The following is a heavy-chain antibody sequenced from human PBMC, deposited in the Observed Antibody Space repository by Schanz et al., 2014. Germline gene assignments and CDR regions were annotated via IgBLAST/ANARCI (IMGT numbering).Heavy chain of an antibody. CDR3: ARAPPPYSSSPYYWYYGMDV. Sequence: EVQLVESGGGLVQPGGSLRLSCAASGFTFSNYDMHWVRQAIGKGLEWVSGIGPASDPYYAGSVKGRFTISRENAKNSLFLQRTSLRAEATAVYSCARAPPPYSSSPYYWYYGMDVWGQGTTVTVSS. CDR1: GFTFSNYD. CDR2: IGPASDP. J-gene: IGHJ6*02. D-gene: IGHD6-6*01. V-gene: IGHV3-13*05.